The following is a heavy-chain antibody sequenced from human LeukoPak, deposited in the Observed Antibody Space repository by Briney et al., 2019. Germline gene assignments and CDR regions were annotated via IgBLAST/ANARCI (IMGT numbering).Heavy chain of an antibody. J-gene: IGHJ4*02. D-gene: IGHD3-22*01. CDR3: ARDRPHYYDSEYYFDY. Sequence: PGGSLRLSCAASGFTFTSYAMHWVRQAPGKGREWGGVISYDGSNKYYADSVKGRFTISRDNSKNTLYLQMTSLRAEDTAVYYCARDRPHYYDSEYYFDYWGQGTLVTVSS. CDR2: ISYDGSNK. CDR1: GFTFTSYA. V-gene: IGHV3-30-3*01.